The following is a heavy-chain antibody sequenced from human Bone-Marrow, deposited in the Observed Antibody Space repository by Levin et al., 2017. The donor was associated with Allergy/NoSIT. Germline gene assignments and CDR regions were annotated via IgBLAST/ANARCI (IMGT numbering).Heavy chain of an antibody. V-gene: IGHV4-61*02. CDR3: ARVVVVRGVIISNRDRPTYYFDY. J-gene: IGHJ4*02. D-gene: IGHD3-10*01. CDR1: GGSISSGSYY. Sequence: PSQTLSLTCTVSGGSISSGSYYWSWIRQPAGKGLEWIGRIYTSGSTNYNPSLKSRVTISVDTSKNQFSLKLSSVTAADTAVYYCARVVVVRGVIISNRDRPTYYFDYWGQGTLVTVSS. CDR2: IYTSGST.